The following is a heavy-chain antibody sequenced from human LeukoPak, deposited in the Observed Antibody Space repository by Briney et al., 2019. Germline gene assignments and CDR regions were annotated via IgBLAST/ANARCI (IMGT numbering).Heavy chain of an antibody. CDR1: GGSISSGGHY. CDR3: ARDLGVHYYGSGSYYSHAFDP. D-gene: IGHD3-10*01. J-gene: IGHJ5*02. V-gene: IGHV4-31*03. Sequence: SETLSLTCTVSGGSISSGGHYWSWIRQHPGKGLEWIGYIYYSGSTYYNPSLKRRVTISVDTSKNQFSLKLSSVTAADTAVYYCARDLGVHYYGSGSYYSHAFDPWGQGTLVTVSS. CDR2: IYYSGST.